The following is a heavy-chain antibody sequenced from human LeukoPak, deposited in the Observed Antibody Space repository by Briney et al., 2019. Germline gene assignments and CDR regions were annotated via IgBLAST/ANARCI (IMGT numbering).Heavy chain of an antibody. D-gene: IGHD1-26*01. CDR3: ARDPSLHLYSGSYSFDP. J-gene: IGHJ5*02. CDR2: IIPIFGTA. V-gene: IGHV1-69*13. CDR1: GGTFSSYA. Sequence: SVKVSCKASGGTFSSYAISWVRQAPGQGLEWMGGIIPIFGTANYAQKFQGRVTITADESTSTAYMELSSLRSEDTAVYYCARDPSLHLYSGSYSFDPWGQGTLVTVSS.